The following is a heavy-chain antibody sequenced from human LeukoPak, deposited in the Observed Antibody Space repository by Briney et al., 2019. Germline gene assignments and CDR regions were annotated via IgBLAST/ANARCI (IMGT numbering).Heavy chain of an antibody. CDR3: ARGGTYGAGRNQHTTLDY. D-gene: IGHD3-10*01. V-gene: IGHV4-4*07. J-gene: IGHJ4*02. CDR2: VYTSGST. Sequence: SQTLSLTCTVSGGSISNDYWSWIRHAAGKELEWIGRVYTSGSTNYNPSLKSRVSIALDKSKKQFSLNLNSVTAADTAVYYCARGGTYGAGRNQHTTLDYWGQGTLVTVSS. CDR1: GGSISNDY.